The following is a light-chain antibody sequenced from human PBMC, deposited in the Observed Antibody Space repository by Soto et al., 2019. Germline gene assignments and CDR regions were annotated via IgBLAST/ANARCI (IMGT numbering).Light chain of an antibody. CDR2: KAS. V-gene: IGKV1-5*03. CDR3: QQYNSYSLT. Sequence: DIQMTQSPSTLSASVGDRVTITCRASQSISSWLAWYQQKPGKAPKLLIYKASSLESGVPSRFSGSGSGTEFTLTISSLQPHDFATYYCQQYNSYSLTFGGVTKVEIK. J-gene: IGKJ4*01. CDR1: QSISSW.